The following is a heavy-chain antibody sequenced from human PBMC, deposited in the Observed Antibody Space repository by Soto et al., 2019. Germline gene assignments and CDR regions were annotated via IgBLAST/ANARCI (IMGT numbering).Heavy chain of an antibody. CDR1: GGTFSSYA. V-gene: IGHV1-69*06. CDR2: IIPIFGTA. Sequence: ASVKVSCKASGGTFSSYAISWVRQAPGQGLEWMGGIIPIFGTANYAQKFQGRVTITADKSTSTAYMELSSLRSEDTAVYYCARSRTVTTTPSYYGMDVWGQGTTVTVSS. CDR3: ARSRTVTTTPSYYGMDV. J-gene: IGHJ6*02. D-gene: IGHD4-4*01.